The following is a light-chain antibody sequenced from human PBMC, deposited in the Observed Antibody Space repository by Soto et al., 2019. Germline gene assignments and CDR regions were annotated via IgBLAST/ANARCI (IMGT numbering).Light chain of an antibody. CDR2: DNN. V-gene: IGLV1-51*01. CDR1: SSNIENNF. CDR3: VAWDTSLTTTVL. J-gene: IGLJ2*01. Sequence: QSVLTQPPSVSAAPGQKVIISCSGSSSNIENNFVSWYQQLPGTAPKLLIFDNNKRPSGIPARFSGSKSGTSATLGITGLQTGVEADYYCVAWDTSLTTTVLFGGGTKLTVL.